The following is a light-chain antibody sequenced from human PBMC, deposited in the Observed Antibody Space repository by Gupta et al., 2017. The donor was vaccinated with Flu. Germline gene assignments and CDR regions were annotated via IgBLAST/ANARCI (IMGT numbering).Light chain of an antibody. CDR1: SSNIKNNF. Sequence: SSSNIKNNFVYWYQQLPGTAPKLLIYRNNHRPSGSPDRFSGSKSGTSASLAISGLRSDDEADYYCAAWDDILVGWVFGGGTKLTVL. CDR2: RNN. J-gene: IGLJ3*02. CDR3: AAWDDILVGWV. V-gene: IGLV1-47*01.